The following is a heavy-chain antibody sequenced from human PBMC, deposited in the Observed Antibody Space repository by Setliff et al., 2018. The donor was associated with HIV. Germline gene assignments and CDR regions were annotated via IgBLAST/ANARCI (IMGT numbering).Heavy chain of an antibody. CDR1: GFTLSNYA. V-gene: IGHV3-23*01. J-gene: IGHJ4*02. D-gene: IGHD3-22*01. CDR2: ISGSGGYS. Sequence: PGESLKISCAASGFTLSNYAMSWVRQAPGKGLEWVSGISGSGGYSYYADSVKGRFTISRDNTKNSLYLQMNSLRAEDTAVYYCARGDSLAYSYVYPDYWGQGTLVTVSS. CDR3: ARGDSLAYSYVYPDY.